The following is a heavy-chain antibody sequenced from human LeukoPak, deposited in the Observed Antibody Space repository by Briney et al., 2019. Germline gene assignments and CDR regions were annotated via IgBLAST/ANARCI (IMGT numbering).Heavy chain of an antibody. J-gene: IGHJ3*02. CDR3: ARNKRADI. CDR1: GFSFSDYW. CDR2: IKQDGSEK. D-gene: IGHD1/OR15-1a*01. V-gene: IGHV3-7*01. Sequence: GGSLRLSCAASGFSFSDYWMSWVRQAPGKGLEWVANIKQDGSEKNYVDSVKGRFTISRDNAKNSLALQMISLRAEDTAVYYCARNKRADIWGQGTMVTVSS.